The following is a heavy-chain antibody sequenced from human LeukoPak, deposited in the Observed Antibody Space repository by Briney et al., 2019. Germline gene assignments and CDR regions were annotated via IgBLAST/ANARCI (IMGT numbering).Heavy chain of an antibody. D-gene: IGHD5-18*01. V-gene: IGHV3-21*01. CDR3: ARGGYRGAFDI. CDR1: GFTFSSYS. CDR2: FSSSSNYI. J-gene: IGHJ3*02. Sequence: GGSLRLSCAASGFTFSSYSMNWVRQAPGKGLEWVSSFSSSSNYIYYADSVKGRFTISRDNAKNSLYLQMNSLRAEDTAVYYCARGGYRGAFDIWGQGTMVTVSS.